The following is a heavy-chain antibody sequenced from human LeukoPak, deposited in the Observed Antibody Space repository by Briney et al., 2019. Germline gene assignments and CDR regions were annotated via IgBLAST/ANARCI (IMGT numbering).Heavy chain of an antibody. D-gene: IGHD6-19*01. J-gene: IGHJ4*02. V-gene: IGHV3-23*01. Sequence: GGSLRLSCAASGFTFTSHAMNWVRQAPGQGLEWVSVISAGGGATHYAESVKGRFIVSRDNSKNTLSLQMNSLRAEDTAVYYCANGAVAGGWYYFDYWGQGTPVTVSS. CDR1: GFTFTSHA. CDR3: ANGAVAGGWYYFDY. CDR2: ISAGGGAT.